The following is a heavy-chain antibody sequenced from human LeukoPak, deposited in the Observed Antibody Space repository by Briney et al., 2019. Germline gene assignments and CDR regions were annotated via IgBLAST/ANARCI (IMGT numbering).Heavy chain of an antibody. Sequence: GGSLRLSCATSGFTFNNYNMNWVRQAPGRALEWVSSITSSGTYIFYADSVKGRFTISRDNAKNSLYLQMNSLGPEDTAVYYCARHGPRHNYYGSGSRADLDYWGQGTLVTVSS. J-gene: IGHJ4*02. CDR1: GFTFNNYN. CDR2: ITSSGTYI. CDR3: ARHGPRHNYYGSGSRADLDY. V-gene: IGHV3-21*01. D-gene: IGHD3-10*01.